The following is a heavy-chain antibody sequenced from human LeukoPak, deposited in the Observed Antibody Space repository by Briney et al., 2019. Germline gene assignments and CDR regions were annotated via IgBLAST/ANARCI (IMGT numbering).Heavy chain of an antibody. D-gene: IGHD1-26*01. J-gene: IGHJ3*02. CDR2: ISSSGSTI. V-gene: IGHV3-11*04. CDR1: GFTFSDYY. CDR3: ARDGSYGRYDAFDI. Sequence: PGGSLRLSCVASGFTFSDYYMSWIRQAPGKGLEWVSYISSSGSTIYYADSVKGRFTISRDNAKNSLYLQMNSLRAEDTAVYYCARDGSYGRYDAFDIWGQGTMVTVSS.